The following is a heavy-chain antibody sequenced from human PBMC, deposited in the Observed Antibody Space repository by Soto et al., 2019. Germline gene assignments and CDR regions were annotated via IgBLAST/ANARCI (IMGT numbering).Heavy chain of an antibody. CDR2: IYHTGTT. V-gene: IGHV4-39*02. Sequence: SETLSLTCTVSGGSISSGGYYWSWIRQHPGKGLEWIANIYHTGTTYYNPSLKSRVSISVDTSKNHFSLRLNSVTAADTAFYFCARRFAWQLPFDAWGQGTLVTVSS. CDR1: GGSISSGGYY. D-gene: IGHD6-6*01. J-gene: IGHJ4*02. CDR3: ARRFAWQLPFDA.